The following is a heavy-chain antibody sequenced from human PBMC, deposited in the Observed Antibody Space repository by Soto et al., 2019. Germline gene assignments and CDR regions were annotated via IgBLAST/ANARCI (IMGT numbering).Heavy chain of an antibody. CDR3: ARSIGDYEYYYYYYYMDV. V-gene: IGHV3-11*01. D-gene: IGHD4-17*01. Sequence: GGSLRLSCAASGFTFSDYYMSWIRQAPGKGLEWVSYISSSGSTIYYADSVKGRFTISRDNAKNSLYLQMNSLRAEDTAVYYCARSIGDYEYYYYYYYMDVWGKGTTVTVSS. CDR2: ISSSGSTI. J-gene: IGHJ6*03. CDR1: GFTFSDYY.